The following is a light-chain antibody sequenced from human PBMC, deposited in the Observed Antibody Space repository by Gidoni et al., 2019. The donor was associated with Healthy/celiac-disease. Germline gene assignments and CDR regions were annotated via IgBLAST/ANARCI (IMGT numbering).Light chain of an antibody. CDR1: QSVSSSY. V-gene: IGKV3-20*01. CDR3: QQYGSSPPLT. J-gene: IGKJ4*01. Sequence: EIVLTQSPGTLSLSPVERATISCRASQSVSSSYLACYQQNPGQAPRLLIYGASSRATGIPDRFSGSGSGTEFTLTISRLEPEDCAVYYCQQYGSSPPLTFGGGTKVEIK. CDR2: GAS.